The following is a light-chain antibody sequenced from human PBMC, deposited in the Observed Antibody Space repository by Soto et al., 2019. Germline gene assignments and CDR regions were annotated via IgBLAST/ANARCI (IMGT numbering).Light chain of an antibody. J-gene: IGKJ4*01. CDR1: QSVSSSS. CDR3: QQRSNWPLLT. V-gene: IGKV3D-20*02. Sequence: EIVLTQSPGTLSLSPGESATLSCRASQSVSSSSLAWYQQKPGQAPRLLIYDASNRATGIPARFSGSGSGTDFTLTISSLEPEDFAVYYCQQRSNWPLLTFGGGTKVEIK. CDR2: DAS.